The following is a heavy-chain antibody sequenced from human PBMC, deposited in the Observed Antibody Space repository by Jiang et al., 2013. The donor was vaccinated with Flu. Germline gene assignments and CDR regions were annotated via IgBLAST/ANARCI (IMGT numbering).Heavy chain of an antibody. CDR3: ARARPPKPLDY. J-gene: IGHJ4*02. Sequence: SGAEVKKPGASVKVSCKASGYTFSDYLMHWVRQAPGQGLEWMGCVNPKNGETRYAEEFQGRVTMTRDTSINTAYMELNRLTSDDTSVFYCARARPPKPLDYWGQGTLVTVSS. CDR2: VNPKNGET. D-gene: IGHD1-14*01. V-gene: IGHV1-2*02. CDR1: GYTFSDYL.